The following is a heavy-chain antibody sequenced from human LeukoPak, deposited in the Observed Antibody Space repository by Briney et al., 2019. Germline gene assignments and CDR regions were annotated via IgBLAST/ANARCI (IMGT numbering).Heavy chain of an antibody. V-gene: IGHV4-59*01. CDR2: IYYSGST. CDR1: GGSISSYY. Sequence: PSETLSLTCTVSGGSISSYYWSWIRRPPGKGLEWIGYIYYSGSTNYNPSLKSRVTISVDTSKNQFSLKLISVTAADTAVYYCAREGIAAAGTIGSSWFDPWGQGTLVTVSS. CDR3: AREGIAAAGTIGSSWFDP. D-gene: IGHD6-13*01. J-gene: IGHJ5*02.